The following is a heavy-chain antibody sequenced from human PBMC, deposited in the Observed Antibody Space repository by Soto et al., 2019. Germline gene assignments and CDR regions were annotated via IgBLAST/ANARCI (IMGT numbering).Heavy chain of an antibody. CDR3: ARVPVAVAATEDYYGLDV. CDR2: INTDGLS. D-gene: IGHD2-15*01. CDR1: GVCINSYY. J-gene: IGHJ6*02. V-gene: IGHV4-4*07. Sequence: PPDTLALACRVSGVCINSYYGSWIRQSAGGGLEWMGRINTDGLSTYSPSFKSRLTMSLDTSKNQVSLRLISVTAADTAVYFCARVPVAVAATEDYYGLDVWGQGTTVTVSS.